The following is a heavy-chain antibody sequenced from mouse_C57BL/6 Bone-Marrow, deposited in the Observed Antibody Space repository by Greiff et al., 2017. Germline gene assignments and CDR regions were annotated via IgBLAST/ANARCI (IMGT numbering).Heavy chain of an antibody. D-gene: IGHD1-1*01. J-gene: IGHJ1*03. Sequence: QVQLQQSGAELARPGASVKLSCKASGYTFTSYGISWVKQRTGQGLEWIGEIYPRSGNTYYNEKFKGKATLTADKSSSTAYMELRSLTSEDSAVYFCARRDGSSFYWYFDVWGTGTTVTGSS. CDR1: GYTFTSYG. V-gene: IGHV1-81*01. CDR2: IYPRSGNT. CDR3: ARRDGSSFYWYFDV.